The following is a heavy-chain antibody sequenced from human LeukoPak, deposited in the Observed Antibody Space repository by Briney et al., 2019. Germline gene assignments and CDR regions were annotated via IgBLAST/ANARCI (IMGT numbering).Heavy chain of an antibody. V-gene: IGHV4-61*03. D-gene: IGHD4-11*01. J-gene: IGHJ6*03. CDR1: GGSISSSSYY. CDR3: ARGRVSSSTWYSTYYYFFYMDF. Sequence: SETLSLTCTVSGGSISSSSYYWGWIRQTPGKGLEWIGYVDHTGSTKFNPSLNGRVSISRDTSNNFFSLRLRSVTAADTAVYFCARGRVSSSTWYSTYYYFFYMDFWGKGTTVTVSS. CDR2: VDHTGST.